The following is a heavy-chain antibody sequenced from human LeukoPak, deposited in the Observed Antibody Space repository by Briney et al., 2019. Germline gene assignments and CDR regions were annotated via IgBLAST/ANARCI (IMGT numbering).Heavy chain of an antibody. CDR3: VKRVDYSEKYYFDS. V-gene: IGHV3-23*01. Sequence: GGSLRLSCAASGFTFSSYAMSWVRQAPGKGLEWVSAISGDVRSTFYADSVKGRFTISRDNSKNTLSLQMNSLRADDTAVYYRVKRVDYSEKYYFDSWGRGTLVTVSS. CDR2: ISGDVRST. CDR1: GFTFSSYA. D-gene: IGHD4-11*01. J-gene: IGHJ4*02.